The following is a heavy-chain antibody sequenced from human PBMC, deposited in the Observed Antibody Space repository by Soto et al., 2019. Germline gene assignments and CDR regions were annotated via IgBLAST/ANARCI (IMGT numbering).Heavy chain of an antibody. CDR3: ARGGLIAAAGYYFDY. V-gene: IGHV1-69*13. J-gene: IGHJ4*02. Sequence: SVKVSCKASGGTFCSYAISWVRQAPGQGLEWMGGIIPIFGTANYAQKFQGRVTITADESTSTAYMELSSLRSEDTAVYYCARGGLIAAAGYYFDYWGQGTLVTVSS. D-gene: IGHD6-13*01. CDR2: IIPIFGTA. CDR1: GGTFCSYA.